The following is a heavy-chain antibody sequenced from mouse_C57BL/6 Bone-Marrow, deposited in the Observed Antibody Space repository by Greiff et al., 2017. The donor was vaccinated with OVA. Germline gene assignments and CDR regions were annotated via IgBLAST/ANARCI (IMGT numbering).Heavy chain of an antibody. CDR3: ARDRYGSSSFDY. CDR1: GFTFSDYY. Sequence: EVHLVESEGGLVQPGSSMKLSCTASGFTFSDYYMAWVRQVPEKGLEWVANINYDGSSTYYLDSLKSRFIISGDNAKNILYLQMSSLKSEDTATYYCARDRYGSSSFDYWGQGTTLTVSS. J-gene: IGHJ2*01. D-gene: IGHD1-1*01. V-gene: IGHV5-16*01. CDR2: INYDGSST.